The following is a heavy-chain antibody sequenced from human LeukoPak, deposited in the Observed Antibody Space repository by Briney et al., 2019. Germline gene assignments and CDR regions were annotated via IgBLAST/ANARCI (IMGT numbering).Heavy chain of an antibody. CDR2: ISGSGGST. Sequence: PGGSLRLSCAASGFTFSGYAMSWVRQAPGKGLEWVSAISGSGGSTYYADSVKGRFTISRDNSKNTLYLQMNSLRAEDTAVYYCANHYYDSSGYRPYYFDYWGQGTLVTVSS. CDR1: GFTFSGYA. J-gene: IGHJ4*02. CDR3: ANHYYDSSGYRPYYFDY. V-gene: IGHV3-23*01. D-gene: IGHD3-22*01.